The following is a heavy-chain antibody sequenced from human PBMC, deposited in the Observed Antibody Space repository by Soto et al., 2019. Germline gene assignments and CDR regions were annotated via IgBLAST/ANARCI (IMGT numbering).Heavy chain of an antibody. CDR3: ARDRRFYASSWSPVYDAFDI. D-gene: IGHD6-13*01. J-gene: IGHJ3*02. Sequence: KPSETLSLTCIVSHYSINSGHYWGWIRQSPGRGLEWIGSVYHDGSSYQQSSLKRRVAISIDTSKNQFSLNLSSVTAADTAIYYCARDRRFYASSWSPVYDAFDIWGPGTVVTVSS. CDR2: VYHDGSS. CDR1: HYSINSGHY. V-gene: IGHV4-38-2*02.